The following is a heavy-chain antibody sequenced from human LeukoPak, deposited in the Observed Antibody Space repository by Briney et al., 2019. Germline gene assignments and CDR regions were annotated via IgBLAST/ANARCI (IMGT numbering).Heavy chain of an antibody. CDR1: GYTFTSYG. D-gene: IGHD3-22*01. V-gene: IGHV1-18*01. J-gene: IGHJ4*02. Sequence: GASEKVSCKASGYTFTSYGIIWVRQAPGQGLEWMGWISAYNGNTNYAQKLQGRVTMTTDTSTSTAYMELRSLRSDDTAVYYCARVYYYDSSGYYHFDYWGQGTLVTVSS. CDR2: ISAYNGNT. CDR3: ARVYYYDSSGYYHFDY.